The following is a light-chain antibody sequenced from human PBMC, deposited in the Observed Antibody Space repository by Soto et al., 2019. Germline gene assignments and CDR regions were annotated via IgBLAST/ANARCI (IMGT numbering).Light chain of an antibody. CDR3: QQYNNWPTCT. V-gene: IGKV3-15*01. CDR1: QSVSSN. Sequence: EIVMTQSPATLSVSPGERATLSCRASQSVSSNLAWYQQKPGQAPRLLIYGASTRATGIPARFSASGSGTEFTITISSLQYEAFAVYYCQQYNNWPTCTLGQGTKVEIK. CDR2: GAS. J-gene: IGKJ1*01.